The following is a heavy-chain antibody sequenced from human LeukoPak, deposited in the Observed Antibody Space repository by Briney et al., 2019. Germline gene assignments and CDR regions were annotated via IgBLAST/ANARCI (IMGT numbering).Heavy chain of an antibody. J-gene: IGHJ4*02. Sequence: SETLSLTCAVYGGSFSGYYWSWIRQPPGKGLEWIGEINHSGSTNYNPSLKSRVTISIDTSKTQFSLKLSSVTAADTAVYYCARDLQVLRYSDWSYYFDYGGQGPLVTVSS. D-gene: IGHD3-9*01. CDR3: ARDLQVLRYSDWSYYFDY. V-gene: IGHV4-34*01. CDR1: GGSFSGYY. CDR2: INHSGST.